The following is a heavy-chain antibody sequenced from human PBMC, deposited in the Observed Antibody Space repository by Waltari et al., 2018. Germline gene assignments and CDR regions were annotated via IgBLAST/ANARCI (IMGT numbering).Heavy chain of an antibody. Sequence: EVQLLESGGALVQPGGSLRLSCAASGFTFSTYAMAWVRQAPGKGLEWFSSIIANGRLRYYADSVKGRFTISRDDSKSTLYLQMTSLRADDTAVFYCAKVVTGFFDYWGQGTLVTVSS. CDR2: IIANGRLR. V-gene: IGHV3-23*01. CDR1: GFTFSTYA. CDR3: AKVVTGFFDY. D-gene: IGHD3-22*01. J-gene: IGHJ4*02.